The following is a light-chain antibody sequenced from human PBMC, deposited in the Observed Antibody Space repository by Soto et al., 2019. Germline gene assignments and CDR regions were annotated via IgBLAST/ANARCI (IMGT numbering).Light chain of an antibody. CDR3: QQYESYSPWT. Sequence: EIVLTQSPATLSLSPGERATLSCRGSQNVSRFLAWYQRRPGQAPRLLIYDASNRATGIPARFSGSGSGTEFTLTISNLQPDDFATYYCQQYESYSPWTFGQGTKVDIK. CDR2: DAS. V-gene: IGKV3-11*01. J-gene: IGKJ1*01. CDR1: QNVSRF.